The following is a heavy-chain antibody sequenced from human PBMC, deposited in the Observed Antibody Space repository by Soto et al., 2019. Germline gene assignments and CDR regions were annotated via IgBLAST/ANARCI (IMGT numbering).Heavy chain of an antibody. CDR2: VTSDGSNK. D-gene: IGHD3-22*01. V-gene: IGHV3-30-3*01. J-gene: IGHJ3*01. CDR1: GFTFSTYA. Sequence: XGSLRLSCAASGFTFSTYAMHWVRQAPGKGLEWVATVTSDGSNKYHADSVEGRFTISRDDSKNALYLQLNSLRAEDTAVYYCGRITLKTSVDTFDFWGQGSMVTVSS. CDR3: GRITLKTSVDTFDF.